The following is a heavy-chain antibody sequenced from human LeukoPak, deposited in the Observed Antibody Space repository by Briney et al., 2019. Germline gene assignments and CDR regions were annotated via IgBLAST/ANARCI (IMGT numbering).Heavy chain of an antibody. D-gene: IGHD6-6*01. V-gene: IGHV3-21*01. CDR2: ISSSSYI. CDR1: GFTFSSYS. J-gene: IGHJ4*02. CDR3: ARRSSSGNYFDY. Sequence: GGSLILSCAASGFTFSSYSMNWVRQAPGKGLEWVSSISSSSYIYYADSVKGRFTISRDNAKNSLYLQMNSLRAEDTAVYYCARRSSSGNYFDYWGQGTLVTVSS.